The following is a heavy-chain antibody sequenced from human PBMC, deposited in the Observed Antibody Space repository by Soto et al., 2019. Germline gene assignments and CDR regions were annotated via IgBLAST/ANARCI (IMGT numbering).Heavy chain of an antibody. CDR3: AHRRRSNNVWYTFGF. CDR2: IFGNDDK. J-gene: IGHJ4*02. Sequence: QITLKESGPTLVKPTQTLTLTCSFSGFSLTTDEVGVGWIRQPPGKALEWLAMIFGNDDKRYSPSLRSRLTLTKDTSRNQVVLTLTNMDPVDTATYYCAHRRRSNNVWYTFGFWGKGMLVTVSS. V-gene: IGHV2-5*01. D-gene: IGHD6-19*01. CDR1: GFSLTTDEVG.